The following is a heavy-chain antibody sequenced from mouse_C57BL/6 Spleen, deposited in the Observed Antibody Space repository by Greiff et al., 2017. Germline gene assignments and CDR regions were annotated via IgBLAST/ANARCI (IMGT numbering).Heavy chain of an antibody. D-gene: IGHD2-3*01. Sequence: VQLQQPGAELVMPGASVKLSCKASGYTFTSYWMHWVKQRPGQGLEWIGEIDPSDSYTNYNQKFKGKSTLTVDKSSSTAYMQLSSLTSEDSAVYYCARWLLRGSYFDYWGQGTTLTVSS. V-gene: IGHV1-69*01. CDR2: IDPSDSYT. CDR1: GYTFTSYW. CDR3: ARWLLRGSYFDY. J-gene: IGHJ2*01.